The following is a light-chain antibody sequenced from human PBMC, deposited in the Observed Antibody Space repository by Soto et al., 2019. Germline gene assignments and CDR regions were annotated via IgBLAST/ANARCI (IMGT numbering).Light chain of an antibody. CDR1: SSDVGGYNY. Sequence: QSALTQPASVSGSPGQSITISCTGTSSDVGGYNYVSWYQQQPGKVPKLIIYEVNNRPSGVSDRFSGSKSGNTASLTISGLQAEDEANYYCTSYTSSNTYVVFGGGTKVTVL. CDR3: TSYTSSNTYVV. CDR2: EVN. V-gene: IGLV2-14*01. J-gene: IGLJ2*01.